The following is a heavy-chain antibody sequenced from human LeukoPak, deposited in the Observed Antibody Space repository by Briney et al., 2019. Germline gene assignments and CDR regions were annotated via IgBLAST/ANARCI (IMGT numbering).Heavy chain of an antibody. CDR2: INHSGST. D-gene: IGHD5-18*01. V-gene: IGHV4-34*01. J-gene: IGHJ4*02. Sequence: SETLSLTCAVYGGSFSGYYWSWIRQPSGKGLEWIGEINHSGSTNYNPSLKSRVTISVDTSKDQFSLKLSSVTAADTAVYYCASYPEAKSYGYLTPFDYWGQGTLVTVSS. CDR3: ASYPEAKSYGYLTPFDY. CDR1: GGSFSGYY.